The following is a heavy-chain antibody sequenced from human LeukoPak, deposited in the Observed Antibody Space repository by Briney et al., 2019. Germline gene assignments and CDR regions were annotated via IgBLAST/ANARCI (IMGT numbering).Heavy chain of an antibody. CDR1: GYSFTSYC. J-gene: IGHJ4*02. CDR2: ISAYNGNT. Sequence: GASVKVSCKASGYSFTSYCISWVRQAPAQGLEWMGWISAYNGNTNYAQKLQGRVTMTTDTSTSTAYMELRSLRSDDTAVYYCARARTPNNIVGATNYWGQGTLVTVSS. D-gene: IGHD1-26*01. V-gene: IGHV1-18*01. CDR3: ARARTPNNIVGATNY.